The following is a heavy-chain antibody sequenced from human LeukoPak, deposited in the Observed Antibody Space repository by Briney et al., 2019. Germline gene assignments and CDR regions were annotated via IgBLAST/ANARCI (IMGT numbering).Heavy chain of an antibody. Sequence: SETLSLTCTVSGGSINSYYWSWIRQPPGKGLEWIGYISYSGTTSYDPSLKSRVTMSLDPSKNQFSLKLSSVTAADTAVYYCARDGDTAMILFAFDIWGQGTMVTVSS. CDR1: GGSINSYY. CDR2: ISYSGTT. CDR3: ARDGDTAMILFAFDI. V-gene: IGHV4-59*12. J-gene: IGHJ3*02. D-gene: IGHD5-18*01.